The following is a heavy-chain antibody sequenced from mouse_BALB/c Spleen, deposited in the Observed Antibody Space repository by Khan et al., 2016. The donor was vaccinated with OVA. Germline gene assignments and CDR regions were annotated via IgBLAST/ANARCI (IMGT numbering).Heavy chain of an antibody. V-gene: IGHV1S41*01. CDR2: IAPGSGST. CDR1: GYTFTSYW. J-gene: IGHJ4*01. Sequence: DLVKPGASVKLSCKASGYTFTSYWINWIKQRPGQGLEWIGRIAPGSGSTDYNEMFKGKATLTVDTSSSTAYIQLSSLSSEDSAVYICARENYYGSSCDAMDYWGQGTSVTVSS. D-gene: IGHD1-1*01. CDR3: ARENYYGSSCDAMDY.